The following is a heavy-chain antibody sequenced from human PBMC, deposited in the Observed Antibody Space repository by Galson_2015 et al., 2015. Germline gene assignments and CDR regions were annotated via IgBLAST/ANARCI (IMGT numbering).Heavy chain of an antibody. Sequence: SLRLSCAASGSTFSSYSMNWVRQAPGKGLEWVSYISSSSSTIYYADSVKGRFTISRDNAKNSLYLQMNSLRDEDTAVYYCARDQTNGDSICDYWGQGTLVTVSS. CDR3: ARDQTNGDSICDY. J-gene: IGHJ4*02. CDR1: GSTFSSYS. CDR2: ISSSSSTI. V-gene: IGHV3-48*02. D-gene: IGHD4-17*01.